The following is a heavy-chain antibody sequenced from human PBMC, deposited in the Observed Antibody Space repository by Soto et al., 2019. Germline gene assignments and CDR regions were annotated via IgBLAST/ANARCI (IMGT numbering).Heavy chain of an antibody. CDR2: TYYRSKWYN. CDR3: ARGDYGSGSPYYYYRDV. V-gene: IGHV6-1*01. CDR1: GDSVSSNSAA. D-gene: IGHD3-10*01. J-gene: IGHJ6*03. Sequence: QSQTLSLTCAISGDSVSSNSAAWNWIRQSPSRGLEWLGRTYYRSKWYNDYAVSVKSRITINPDTSKNQFSLQLNSVTPEDTAVYYCARGDYGSGSPYYYYRDVWGKGTTVTVSS.